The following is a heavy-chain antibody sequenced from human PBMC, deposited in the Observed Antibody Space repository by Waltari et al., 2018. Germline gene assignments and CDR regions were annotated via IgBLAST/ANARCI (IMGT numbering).Heavy chain of an antibody. D-gene: IGHD1-26*01. V-gene: IGHV5-51*01. J-gene: IGHJ3*01. Sequence: EVQLVQSGTQVKKPGESLRISCKASGYSFSSYWIGWVRQMPGKGMEWMGIIFPRASDTGDTPSSQGRVTISADKSTGTAYLQFSSLTASDTAMYFCARELIWPGELGPFDLWGQGTFVSVSS. CDR3: ARELIWPGELGPFDL. CDR2: IFPRASDT. CDR1: GYSFSSYW.